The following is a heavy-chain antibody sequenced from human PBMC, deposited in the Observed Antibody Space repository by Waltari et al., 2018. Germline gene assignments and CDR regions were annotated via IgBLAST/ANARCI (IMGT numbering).Heavy chain of an antibody. CDR1: GGSISSYY. V-gene: IGHV4-59*01. CDR2: IYYSGST. D-gene: IGHD5-18*01. CDR3: ARDLISSGYSSAFDI. J-gene: IGHJ3*02. Sequence: QVQLQESGPGLVKPSETLSLTCTVSGGSISSYYWSWIRQPPGKGLEWIGYIYYSGSTTYTPYPQSRVTITVDTSKYHFALKLGSVSAADTAVYYCARDLISSGYSSAFDIWGQGTMVTVSS.